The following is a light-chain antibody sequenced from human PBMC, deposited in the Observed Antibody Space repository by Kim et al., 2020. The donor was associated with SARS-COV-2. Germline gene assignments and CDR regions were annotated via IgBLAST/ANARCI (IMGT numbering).Light chain of an antibody. CDR2: DAS. CDR1: QSVNSF. V-gene: IGKV3-11*01. CDR3: QQRSKWPLT. Sequence: LSPGERATLSCRASQSVNSFLAWYQQKPGQAPRLLIYDASIRATGFPARFSGSGSGTDFTLTISSLEPEDFAVYYCQQRSKWPLTFGGGTKVDIK. J-gene: IGKJ4*01.